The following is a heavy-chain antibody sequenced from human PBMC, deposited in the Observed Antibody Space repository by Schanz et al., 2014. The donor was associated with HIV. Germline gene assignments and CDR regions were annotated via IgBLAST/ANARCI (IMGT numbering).Heavy chain of an antibody. D-gene: IGHD3-16*01. CDR3: ARGDTWPGGASDY. CDR1: GYSFTDHY. Sequence: QVQLVQSGAEVKSPGASVKVSCRASGYSFTDHYIHWVRQAPGQGLEWMGWINPNSGASKFVQKFQGRVAMTRDTSMSTAFMEMTRLRSDDTAVYYCARGDTWPGGASDYWGQGTLVIVSS. V-gene: IGHV1-2*02. CDR2: INPNSGAS. J-gene: IGHJ4*02.